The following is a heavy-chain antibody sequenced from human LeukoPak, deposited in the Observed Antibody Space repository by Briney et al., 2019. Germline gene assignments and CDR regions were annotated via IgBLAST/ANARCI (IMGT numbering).Heavy chain of an antibody. V-gene: IGHV4-31*03. Sequence: SQTLSLTCTVSGGSFSSGGYYWSWIRQHPGKGLEWIGYIYYSGSTYYNPSLKSRVTISVDTSKDQFSLKLSSVTAADTAVYYCARGTTTYCTNGVCPHYYYGMDVWGQGTTVTVSS. J-gene: IGHJ6*02. CDR1: GGSFSSGGYY. CDR3: ARGTTTYCTNGVCPHYYYGMDV. D-gene: IGHD2-8*01. CDR2: IYYSGST.